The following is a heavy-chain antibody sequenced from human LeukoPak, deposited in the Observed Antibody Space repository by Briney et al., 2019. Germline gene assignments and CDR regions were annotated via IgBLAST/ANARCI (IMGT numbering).Heavy chain of an antibody. CDR1: GGTFSSYA. J-gene: IGHJ4*02. CDR3: ASKGYYDTPFDY. CDR2: IIPIFGTA. V-gene: IGHV1-69*13. Sequence: GASVKVSCKASGGTFSSYAIGWVRQAPGQGLEWMGGIIPIFGTANYAQKFQGRVTITADESTSTAYMELSSLRSEDTAVYYCASKGYYDTPFDYWGQGTLVTVSS. D-gene: IGHD3-22*01.